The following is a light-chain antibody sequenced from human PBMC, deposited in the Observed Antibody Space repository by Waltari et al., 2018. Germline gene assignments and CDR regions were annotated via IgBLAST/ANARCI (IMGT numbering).Light chain of an antibody. Sequence: EIVMTQSPATLSVSPGERATLSCRASQSVSSNLAWYQQKPGQAPRLLIYGASTRAIGIPARFGGSGSGTEFTLTISSLQSEDFAVYYCQQYNNWPPYTFGQGTKLEIK. V-gene: IGKV3-15*01. J-gene: IGKJ2*01. CDR3: QQYNNWPPYT. CDR2: GAS. CDR1: QSVSSN.